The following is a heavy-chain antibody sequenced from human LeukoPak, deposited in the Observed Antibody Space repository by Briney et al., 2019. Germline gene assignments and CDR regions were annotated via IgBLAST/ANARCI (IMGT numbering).Heavy chain of an antibody. V-gene: IGHV4-34*01. CDR2: INHSGST. Sequence: SETLSLTCAVYGGFFSGYYWSWIRQPPGKGLEWIGEINHSGSTNYNPSLKSRVTISVDTSKNQISLKLSSVTAADTAVYYCARGEVIISYWGQGTLVTVSS. CDR3: ARGEVIISY. J-gene: IGHJ4*02. D-gene: IGHD3-10*01. CDR1: GGFFSGYY.